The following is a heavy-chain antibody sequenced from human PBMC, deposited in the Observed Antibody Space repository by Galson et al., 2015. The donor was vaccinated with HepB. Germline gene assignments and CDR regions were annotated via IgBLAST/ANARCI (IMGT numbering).Heavy chain of an antibody. D-gene: IGHD1-1*01. CDR3: ARDSRRGVTGTYYYYGMDV. J-gene: IGHJ6*02. Sequence: SLRLSCAASGFTFSSYEMNWVRQAPGKGLEWVSYISSSGSTIYYADSVKGRFTISRDNAKNSLYLQMNSLRAEDTAVYYCARDSRRGVTGTYYYYGMDVWGQGTTVTVSS. CDR1: GFTFSSYE. V-gene: IGHV3-48*03. CDR2: ISSSGSTI.